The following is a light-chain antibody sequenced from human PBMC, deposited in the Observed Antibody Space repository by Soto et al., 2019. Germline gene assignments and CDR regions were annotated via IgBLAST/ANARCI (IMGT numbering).Light chain of an antibody. CDR3: QQFQSSLRT. CDR2: GAS. Sequence: EVVMTQSPATLSVSPGERATLSCRASQSVNSNLAWYQQKPGQAPRLLIYGASTRATGIPARFSGSGSGTEFTLTISSLQSEDFAVYYCQQFQSSLRTFGQGTQVEV. J-gene: IGKJ1*01. V-gene: IGKV3-15*01. CDR1: QSVNSN.